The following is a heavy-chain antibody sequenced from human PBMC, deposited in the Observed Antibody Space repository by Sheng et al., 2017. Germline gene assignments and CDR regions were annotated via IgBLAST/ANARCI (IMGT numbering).Heavy chain of an antibody. CDR2: IIPIFGTA. Sequence: QVQLVQSGAEVKKPGSSVKVSCKASGGTFSSYAISWVRQAPGQGLEWMGGIIPIFGTANYAQKFQGRVTITADESTSTAYMELSSLRSEDTAVYYCAGPPYYYDSSGYKDAFDIWGQGTMVTVSS. D-gene: IGHD3-22*01. V-gene: IGHV1-69*13. CDR1: GGTFSSYA. CDR3: AGPPYYYDSSGYKDAFDI. J-gene: IGHJ3*02.